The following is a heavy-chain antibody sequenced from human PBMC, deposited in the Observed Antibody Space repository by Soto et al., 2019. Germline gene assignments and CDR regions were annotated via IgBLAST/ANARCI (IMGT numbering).Heavy chain of an antibody. CDR1: GGTFSSYA. D-gene: IGHD5-12*01. CDR3: VRVVAIPGYPDN. J-gene: IGHJ4*02. CDR2: SVPIVDTS. Sequence: QVQLVQSGAEVRQPASSVKVSCKTSGGTFSSYAISWVRQAPGQGLEWMGGSVPIVDTSTYAQKFQGRVTITADESTSTAYMELSSLGSDDTAIYYCVRVVAIPGYPDNWGQGTLVTVSS. V-gene: IGHV1-69*12.